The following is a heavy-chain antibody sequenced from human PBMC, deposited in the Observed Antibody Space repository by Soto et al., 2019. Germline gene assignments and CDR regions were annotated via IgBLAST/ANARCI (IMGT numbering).Heavy chain of an antibody. CDR1: GYSFTSYW. V-gene: IGHV5-51*01. Sequence: PGESLKISCKGSGYSFTSYWIGWVRQMPGKGLEWMGIIYPGDSDTRYSPSFQGQVTISADKSISTAYLQWSSLKASDTAMYYCARHLLAVVVTAIDYYGMDVWGQGTTVTVSS. J-gene: IGHJ6*02. CDR3: ARHLLAVVVTAIDYYGMDV. CDR2: IYPGDSDT. D-gene: IGHD2-21*02.